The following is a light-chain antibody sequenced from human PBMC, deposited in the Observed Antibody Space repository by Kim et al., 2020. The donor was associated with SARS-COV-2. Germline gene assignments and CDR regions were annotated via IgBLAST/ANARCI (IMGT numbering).Light chain of an antibody. CDR3: AAWDDSLNGLWV. J-gene: IGLJ3*02. V-gene: IGLV1-44*01. CDR2: SND. CDR1: SSNIGSNN. Sequence: QSVLTQPPSASGTPGQRVTISRSGSSSNIGSNNVNWYQQLPGTAPKLIMYSNDQRPSGVPDRFSGSRSGTSASLAISGLQSEDEADYYCAAWDDSLNGLWVFGGGTQLTVL.